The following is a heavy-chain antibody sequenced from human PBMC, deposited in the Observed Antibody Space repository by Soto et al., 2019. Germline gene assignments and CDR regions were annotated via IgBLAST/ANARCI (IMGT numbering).Heavy chain of an antibody. Sequence: QLQLQESGPGLVKPSETLSLTCTVSGGSISSSSYYWGWIRQPPGKGLEWIGRIYYSGSTYYNPSLKCRVTISVDTSKNQFSLKLSSVTAADTAVYYCASQQLVHYYSGMDVWGQGTTVTVSS. V-gene: IGHV4-39*01. CDR2: IYYSGST. CDR3: ASQQLVHYYSGMDV. J-gene: IGHJ6*02. CDR1: GGSISSSSYY. D-gene: IGHD6-13*01.